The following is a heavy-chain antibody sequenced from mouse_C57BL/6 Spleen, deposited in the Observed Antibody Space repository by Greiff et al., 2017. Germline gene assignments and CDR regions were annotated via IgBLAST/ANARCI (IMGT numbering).Heavy chain of an antibody. V-gene: IGHV5-9*01. D-gene: IGHD2-2*01. J-gene: IGHJ1*03. CDR2: ISGGGGNT. CDR1: GFTFSSYT. Sequence: EVKVVESGGGLVKPGGSLKLSCAASGFTFSSYTMSWVRQTPEKRLEWVATISGGGGNTYYPASVKGRFTISRDNAKNTLYLQMSSLRSEDTALYYCARHVGYYGYFDVWGTGTTVTVSS. CDR3: ARHVGYYGYFDV.